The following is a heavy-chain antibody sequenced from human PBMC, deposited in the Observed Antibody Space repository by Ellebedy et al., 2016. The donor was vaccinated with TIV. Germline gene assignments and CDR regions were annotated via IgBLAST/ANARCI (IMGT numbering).Heavy chain of an antibody. D-gene: IGHD3-22*01. J-gene: IGHJ3*02. CDR3: ARRGYYYDSSGYYYASAFDI. V-gene: IGHV5-51*01. CDR2: IYPGDSDT. CDR1: GYSFTSYW. Sequence: KVSCKGSGYSFTSYWIGWVRQMPGKGLEWMGIIYPGDSDTRYSPSFQGQVTISADKSISTAYLQWSSLKASDTAMYYCARRGYYYDSSGYYYASAFDIWGQGTMVTVSS.